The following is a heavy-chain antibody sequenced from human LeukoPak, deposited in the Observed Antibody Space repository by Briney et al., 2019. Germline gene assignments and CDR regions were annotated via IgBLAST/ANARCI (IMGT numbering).Heavy chain of an antibody. Sequence: GGSLRLSCTASGFTFSDYAMSWVRQAPGGGLEWVSAISGSGDKTFHADSVKGRFTTSRDNSKNTLSLQMSSLRVEDSAVYFCAKDTSAWWYHRAYMNVWGTGTTVTVSS. CDR2: ISGSGDKT. D-gene: IGHD2-15*01. V-gene: IGHV3-23*01. CDR1: GFTFSDYA. J-gene: IGHJ6*03. CDR3: AKDTSAWWYHRAYMNV.